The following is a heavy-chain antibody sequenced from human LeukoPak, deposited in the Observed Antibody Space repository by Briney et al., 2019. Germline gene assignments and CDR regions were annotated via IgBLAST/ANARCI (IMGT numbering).Heavy chain of an antibody. Sequence: SETLSLTCAVYGGSFSDYYWSWIRQPPGKGLEWIGEINHSGSTNYNPSLKSRVTISVDTSKNQFSLKLSSVTAADTAVYYCARDLFPITMIVVVPLWGRGTLVTVSS. CDR1: GGSFSDYY. CDR2: INHSGST. J-gene: IGHJ4*02. D-gene: IGHD3-22*01. V-gene: IGHV4-34*01. CDR3: ARDLFPITMIVVVPL.